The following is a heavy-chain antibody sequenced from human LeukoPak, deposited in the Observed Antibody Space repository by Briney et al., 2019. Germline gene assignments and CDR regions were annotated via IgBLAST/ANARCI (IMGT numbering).Heavy chain of an antibody. CDR3: ARFGSSTWYKGAFDI. V-gene: IGHV4-34*12. Sequence: SETLSLTCAVYGGSFSGYYWSWIRQPPGKGLEWIGEIVHSGNTKYNPSLKSRVTISVDTSKNQFSLNLTSVTAADTAVYYCARFGSSTWYKGAFDIWGQGTMVAVAS. CDR1: GGSFSGYY. J-gene: IGHJ3*02. D-gene: IGHD1-1*01. CDR2: IVHSGNT.